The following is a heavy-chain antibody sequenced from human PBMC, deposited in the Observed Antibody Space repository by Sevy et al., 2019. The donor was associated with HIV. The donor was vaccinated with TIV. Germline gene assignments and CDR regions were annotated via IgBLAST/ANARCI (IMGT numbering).Heavy chain of an antibody. CDR2: FDPEDGER. J-gene: IGHJ4*02. Sequence: ASVKVSCKVSGYTLTDFSMHWVRQAPGKGLEWMGRFDPEDGERIYAQKFEGRVTMTEDTSTDTAYMELSSLRSEDTAVYYCATDRDYYGSGRIFDYWGREPWSPSPQ. CDR3: ATDRDYYGSGRIFDY. CDR1: GYTLTDFS. D-gene: IGHD3-10*01. V-gene: IGHV1-24*01.